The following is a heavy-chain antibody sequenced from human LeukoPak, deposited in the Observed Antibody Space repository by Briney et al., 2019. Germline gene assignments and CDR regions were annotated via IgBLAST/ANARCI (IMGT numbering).Heavy chain of an antibody. D-gene: IGHD1-26*01. CDR1: GFTFSSYW. CDR3: AIASGARGGLDY. CDR2: MNQGANGK. V-gene: IGHV3-7*03. J-gene: IGHJ4*02. Sequence: PGGSLRLSCAASGFTFSSYWMSWVRQAPGKGLEWVANMNQGANGKYYVDSVKGRFSISRDDAENSLYLQMNSLRAEDTAVYYCAIASGARGGLDYWGQGTLVTVSS.